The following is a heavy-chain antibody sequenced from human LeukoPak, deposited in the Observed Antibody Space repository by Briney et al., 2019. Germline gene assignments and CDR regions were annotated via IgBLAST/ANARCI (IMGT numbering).Heavy chain of an antibody. Sequence: PGRSLRLSCAASGFTFDDSVMHWVRQAPGKGLEWVSSISSSSSYIYYADPVKGRFTISRDNAKNSLYLQMNSLRAEDTAVYYCARDQWVTTVTVDMHDAFDIWGQGTMVTVSS. CDR2: ISSSSSYI. D-gene: IGHD4-17*01. J-gene: IGHJ3*02. CDR3: ARDQWVTTVTVDMHDAFDI. CDR1: GFTFDDSV. V-gene: IGHV3-21*01.